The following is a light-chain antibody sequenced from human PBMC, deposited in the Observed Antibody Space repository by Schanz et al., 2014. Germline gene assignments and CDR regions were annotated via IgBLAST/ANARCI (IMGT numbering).Light chain of an antibody. V-gene: IGKV3-15*01. CDR2: GAS. J-gene: IGKJ5*01. CDR3: QQYNNWPPVT. CDR1: QSVSSN. Sequence: EIVMTQSPATLSASPGERATLSCRASQSVSSNLAWYQQKPGQAPRLLIYGASTRATGSPARFSGSGSGTEFTLTISSLQSEDFAVYHCQQYNNWPPVTFGQGTRLEIK.